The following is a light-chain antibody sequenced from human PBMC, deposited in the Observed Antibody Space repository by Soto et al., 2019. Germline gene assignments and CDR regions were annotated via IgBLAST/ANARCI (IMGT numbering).Light chain of an antibody. CDR1: QSVSSW. J-gene: IGKJ5*01. V-gene: IGKV1-5*03. CDR3: QQYDSYSIT. CDR2: KAS. Sequence: DIQMTQSPSTLSASVGDRVTFACRSSQSVSSWLAWYQQKPGKAPKLLIYKASTLESGVPSRFSGSGSGTEFTLTISSLQPDDFATYYCQQYDSYSITFGQGTRLEI.